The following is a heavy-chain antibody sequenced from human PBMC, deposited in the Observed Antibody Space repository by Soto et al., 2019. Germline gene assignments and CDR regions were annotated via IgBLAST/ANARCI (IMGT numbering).Heavy chain of an antibody. V-gene: IGHV1-18*01. CDR2: ISAYNGNT. CDR1: GYTFTSYA. J-gene: IGHJ6*02. D-gene: IGHD3-3*01. CDR3: ARYSPPLEWLFYYYGMDV. Sequence: GASVKVSCKASGYTFTSYAISWVRQAPGQGLEWMGWISAYNGNTNYAQKLQGRVTMTTDTSTSTAYMELRSLRSDDTAVYYCARYSPPLEWLFYYYGMDVWGQGTTVTVSS.